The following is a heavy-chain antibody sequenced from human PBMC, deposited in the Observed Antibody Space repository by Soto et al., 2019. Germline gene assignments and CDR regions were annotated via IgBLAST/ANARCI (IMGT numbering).Heavy chain of an antibody. CDR1: GFTFSSYG. CDR2: ISYDGSNK. J-gene: IGHJ6*03. Sequence: PGGSLRLSCAASGFTFSSYGMHWVRQAPGKGLEWVAVISYDGSNKYYADSVKGRFTISRDNSKNTLYLQMNSLRDEDTAVYYCAKDLGYFPYMDVWGNGTPVTVSS. V-gene: IGHV3-30*18. D-gene: IGHD2-21*01. CDR3: AKDLGYFPYMDV.